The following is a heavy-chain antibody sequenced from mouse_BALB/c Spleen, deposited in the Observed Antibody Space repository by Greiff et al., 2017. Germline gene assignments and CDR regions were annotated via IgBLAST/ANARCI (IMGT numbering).Heavy chain of an antibody. CDR1: GFSLTSYG. V-gene: IGHV2-9*02. J-gene: IGHJ4*01. CDR2: IWAGGST. D-gene: IGHD2-4*01. CDR3: ARRRGTMITTGDYYAMDY. Sequence: VMLVESGPGLVAPSQSLSITCTVSGFSLTSYGVHWVRQPPGKGLEWLGVIWAGGSTNYNSALMSRLSISKDNSKSQVFLKMNSLQTDDTAMYYCARRRGTMITTGDYYAMDYWGQGTSVTVSS.